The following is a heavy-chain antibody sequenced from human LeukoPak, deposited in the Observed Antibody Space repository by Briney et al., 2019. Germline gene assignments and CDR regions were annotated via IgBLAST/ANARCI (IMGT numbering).Heavy chain of an antibody. J-gene: IGHJ3*02. CDR1: GGSFSGYY. Sequence: SETLSLTCAVYGGSFSGYYWSWIRQPPGKGLEWIGEINHSGSTNYNPSLKSRVTISVDTSKNQFSLKLSSVTAADTAVYYCAGDRKRITMIVVVKGGAFDIWGQGTMVTVSS. D-gene: IGHD3-22*01. CDR3: AGDRKRITMIVVVKGGAFDI. CDR2: INHSGST. V-gene: IGHV4-34*01.